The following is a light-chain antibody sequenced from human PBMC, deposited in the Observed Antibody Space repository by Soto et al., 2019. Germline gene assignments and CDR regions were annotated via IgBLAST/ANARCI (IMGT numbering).Light chain of an antibody. CDR3: SSYTSSITYV. Sequence: QSALTQPASVSGSPGQSITISCTGTSSDVGNYKYVSWYQQRPDTAPKLMIYDVNNRPSGVSNRFSGSKSGNTASLTISGLQAEDEADYYCSSYTSSITYVFGTGTKLTVL. J-gene: IGLJ1*01. CDR1: SSDVGNYKY. V-gene: IGLV2-14*01. CDR2: DVN.